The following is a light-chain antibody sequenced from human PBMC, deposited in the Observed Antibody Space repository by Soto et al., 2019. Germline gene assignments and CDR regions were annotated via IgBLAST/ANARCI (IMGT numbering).Light chain of an antibody. Sequence: EIVMTQSPATLSVSPGERATLSCRASQSVSSNLAWYQQKPGKAPRLLIYGASTRATGIPARFSGSGSGTEFTLTISSLQSEDFVVYYCQQYNNWPPGTFGQGTKVEIK. J-gene: IGKJ1*01. V-gene: IGKV3-15*01. CDR3: QQYNNWPPGT. CDR1: QSVSSN. CDR2: GAS.